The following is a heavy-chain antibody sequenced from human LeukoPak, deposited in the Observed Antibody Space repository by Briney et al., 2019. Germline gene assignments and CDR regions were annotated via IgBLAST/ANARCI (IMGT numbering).Heavy chain of an antibody. J-gene: IGHJ6*02. V-gene: IGHV3-21*01. D-gene: IGHD6-13*01. CDR2: ISSSSSYI. CDR3: ARDDSSTVYGMDV. Sequence: GGSLRLSCAASGFTFSSYSMNWVRQAPRKELEWVSSISSSSSYIYYADSVKGRFTISRDNAKNSLYLQMNSLRAEDTAVYYCARDDSSTVYGMDVWGRGTTVTVSS. CDR1: GFTFSSYS.